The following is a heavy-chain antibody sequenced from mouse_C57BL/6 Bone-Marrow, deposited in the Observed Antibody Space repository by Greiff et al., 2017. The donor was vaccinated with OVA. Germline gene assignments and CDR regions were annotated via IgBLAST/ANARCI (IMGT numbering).Heavy chain of an antibody. D-gene: IGHD1-1*01. CDR2: IYPRSGNT. CDR3: ATHLTTVVAPYYAMDY. Sequence: QVHVKQSGAELARPGASVKLSCKASGYTFTSYGISWVKQRTGQGLEWIGEIYPRSGNTYYNEKFKGKATLTADKSSSTAYMELRSLTSEDSAVYFCATHLTTVVAPYYAMDYWGQGTSVTVSS. CDR1: GYTFTSYG. J-gene: IGHJ4*01. V-gene: IGHV1-81*01.